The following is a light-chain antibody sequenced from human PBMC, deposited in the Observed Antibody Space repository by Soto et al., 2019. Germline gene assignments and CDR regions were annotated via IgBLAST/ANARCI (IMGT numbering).Light chain of an antibody. CDR1: SSDVGGYKY. V-gene: IGLV2-14*01. CDR2: EVS. J-gene: IGLJ1*01. CDR3: SSYTSSSSHYV. Sequence: QSALTLPASVSESPGRSITIYCTGTSSDVGGYKYVSWYQQHPGKAPKLMIYEVSTRPSGVSNRFSGSKSGNTASLTISGLQAEDEADYYCSSYTSSSSHYVFGTGTQVTVL.